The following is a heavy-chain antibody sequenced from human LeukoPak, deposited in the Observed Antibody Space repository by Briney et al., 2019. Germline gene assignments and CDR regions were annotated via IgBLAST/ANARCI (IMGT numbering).Heavy chain of an antibody. Sequence: SETLSLTCTVSGGSITSSNYYWGWLRQPPGKGLEWIGSISYSGSAYYNPSLISRVTISADTSKNQFSLKLTSVTPADTAVYYCARLGYCTNTNCLKWFDPWGQGNLVTVSS. CDR2: ISYSGSA. J-gene: IGHJ5*02. D-gene: IGHD2-2*01. CDR3: ARLGYCTNTNCLKWFDP. CDR1: GGSITSSNYY. V-gene: IGHV4-39*01.